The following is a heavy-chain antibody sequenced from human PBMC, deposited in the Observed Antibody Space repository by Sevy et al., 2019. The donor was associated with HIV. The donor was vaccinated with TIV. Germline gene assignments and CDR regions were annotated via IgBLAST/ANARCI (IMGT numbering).Heavy chain of an antibody. Sequence: SGPTLVKPTQTLTLTCTFSAFSLSTSGVGVGWIRQPPGKALDWLALIYWDDNKTYSPSLKSRLTITKDTSKNEVVLTMTNMDPVDTATYYCAHRRSSGWDAMDAFDIWGQGTMVTVSS. CDR3: AHRRSSGWDAMDAFDI. V-gene: IGHV2-5*02. D-gene: IGHD6-19*01. J-gene: IGHJ3*02. CDR2: IYWDDNK. CDR1: AFSLSTSGVG.